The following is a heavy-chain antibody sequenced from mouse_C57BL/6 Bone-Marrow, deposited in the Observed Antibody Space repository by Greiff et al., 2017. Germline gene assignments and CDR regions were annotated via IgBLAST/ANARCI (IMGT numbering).Heavy chain of an antibody. V-gene: IGHV10-1*01. Sequence: DVMLVESGGGLVQPKGSLKLSCAASGFSFNTYAMNWVRQAPGKGLEWVARIRSKSNNYATYYADSVKDRFTISRDDSESMLYLQMNNLKTEDTAMYYCVRHDYYGRYFDVWGTGTTVTVSS. J-gene: IGHJ1*03. CDR2: IRSKSNNYAT. D-gene: IGHD1-2*01. CDR3: VRHDYYGRYFDV. CDR1: GFSFNTYA.